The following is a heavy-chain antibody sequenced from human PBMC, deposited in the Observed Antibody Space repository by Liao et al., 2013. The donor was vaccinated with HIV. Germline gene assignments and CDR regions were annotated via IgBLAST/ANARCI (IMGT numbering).Heavy chain of an antibody. D-gene: IGHD3-3*01. CDR2: LYSSGSS. CDR3: ARTDQYYDFWNGYENWFDP. CDR1: NYSVSSGDYY. J-gene: IGHJ5*02. V-gene: IGHV4-61*02. Sequence: QGLLQESGPGLVKPSQTLSLTCTVSNYSVSSGDYYWTWIRKPAGKGLEWIGRLYSSGSSNYNPSFKSRVAMSIDTSQSQFSLKLSSVTAADTAVYYCARTDQYYDFWNGYENWFDPGAREPWSPSPQ.